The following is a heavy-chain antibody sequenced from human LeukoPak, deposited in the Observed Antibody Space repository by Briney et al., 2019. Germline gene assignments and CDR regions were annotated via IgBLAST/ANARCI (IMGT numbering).Heavy chain of an antibody. V-gene: IGHV3-7*03. CDR3: ARGPYSSSWYEGYYFDY. CDR2: IKQDGSEK. J-gene: IGHJ4*02. CDR1: GFTFSSYA. D-gene: IGHD6-13*01. Sequence: GASLRLSCAASGFTFSSYAMSWVRQAPGKGLEWVANIKQDGSEKYYVDSVKGRFTISRDNAKNSLYLQMNSLRAEDTAVYYCARGPYSSSWYEGYYFDYWGQGTLVTVSS.